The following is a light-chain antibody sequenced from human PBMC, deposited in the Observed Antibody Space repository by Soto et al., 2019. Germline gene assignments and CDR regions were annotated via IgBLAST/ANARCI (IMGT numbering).Light chain of an antibody. J-gene: IGKJ1*01. Sequence: DTQITQSPSALSAYVGDRLTITCRASQSISSRLAWYQQRPGKAPKLLIFAASSLESGVPSRFSGSGSGTELTLAISSLQPDDFATYYYQYYKSWAVGQGTKVDIK. CDR3: QYYKSWA. V-gene: IGKV1-5*01. CDR2: AAS. CDR1: QSISSR.